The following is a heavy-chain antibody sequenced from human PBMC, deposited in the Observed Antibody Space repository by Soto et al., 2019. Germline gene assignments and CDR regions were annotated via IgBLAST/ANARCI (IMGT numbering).Heavy chain of an antibody. CDR1: GGSVSSSNYY. V-gene: IGHV4-39*02. CDR2: IHHSERP. CDR3: AGSHDYDTGGYSGALDH. Sequence: QLQESGPGLVKPSETLSLTCTVAGGSVSSSNYYWVWIRQSPGKELEWIGSIHHSERPFYNASLKSRLAISVDRSENHFSLRLTSVAATDTAVYYCAGSHDYDTGGYSGALDHWGQGILVTVSS. J-gene: IGHJ4*02. D-gene: IGHD2-8*02.